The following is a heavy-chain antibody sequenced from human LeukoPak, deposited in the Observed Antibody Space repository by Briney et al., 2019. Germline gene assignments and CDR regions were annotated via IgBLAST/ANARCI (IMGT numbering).Heavy chain of an antibody. J-gene: IGHJ4*02. Sequence: GESLRLSCAASGFTFGSYGVHWVRQAPGKGLEWVAFIRFDGSNQYYIDSVKGRFTISRDNSKNILYLQMNSLRPEDTAVYYCARVGLITIFGVGYDYWGQGTLVTVSS. CDR3: ARVGLITIFGVGYDY. D-gene: IGHD3-3*01. V-gene: IGHV3-30*02. CDR1: GFTFGSYG. CDR2: IRFDGSNQ.